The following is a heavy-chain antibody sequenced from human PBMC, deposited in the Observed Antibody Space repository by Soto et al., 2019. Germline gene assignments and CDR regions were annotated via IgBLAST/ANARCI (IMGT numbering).Heavy chain of an antibody. Sequence: SETLSLTCTISGDSINNYFWNWIRQPAGKRLEWIGYISYSGSTSYNPSLQSRVTISADTSKNQVSLKLSSVTAADTAVYYCARARPRATGGCFDPWGQGTLVTVSS. D-gene: IGHD1-26*01. J-gene: IGHJ5*02. CDR3: ARARPRATGGCFDP. CDR1: GDSINNYF. CDR2: ISYSGST. V-gene: IGHV4-59*12.